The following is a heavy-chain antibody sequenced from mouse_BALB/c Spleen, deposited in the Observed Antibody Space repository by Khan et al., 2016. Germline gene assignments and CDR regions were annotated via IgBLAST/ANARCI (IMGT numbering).Heavy chain of an antibody. CDR1: GFIFSSYT. D-gene: IGHD2-3*01. CDR2: ISSGGTYT. V-gene: IGHV5-6-4*01. CDR3: TNIYVVYYEFPY. Sequence: EVELVESGGDLVKPGGSLKLSCAASGFIFSSYTMSWVRQTPEKRLEWVATISSGGTYTYYPDRVKGRFTISSYNSTKNLHLQMSSMKSEDTAMYFCTNIYVVYYEFPYWCQLTLFTVSA. J-gene: IGHJ3*01.